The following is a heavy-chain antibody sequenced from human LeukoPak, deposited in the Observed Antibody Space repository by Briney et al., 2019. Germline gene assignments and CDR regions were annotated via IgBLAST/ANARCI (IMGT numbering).Heavy chain of an antibody. J-gene: IGHJ4*02. CDR1: GYTFTGYY. CDR2: IHPNSGGT. CDR3: AREWDDSSGYYIDY. V-gene: IGHV1-2*02. Sequence: ASVKVSCKASGYTFTGYYMHWVRQAPGQGLEWMGWIHPNSGGTNYAQKFQGRVTMTRDTSISTAYMELSRLRSDDTAVYYCAREWDDSSGYYIDYWGQGTLVTVSS. D-gene: IGHD3-22*01.